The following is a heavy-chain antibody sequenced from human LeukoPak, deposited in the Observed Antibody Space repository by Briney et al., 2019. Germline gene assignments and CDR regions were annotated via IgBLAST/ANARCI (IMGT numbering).Heavy chain of an antibody. CDR2: IIPILGIA. J-gene: IGHJ4*02. CDR1: GGTFSSYA. V-gene: IGHV1-69*04. CDR3: AFRQVGATRDFDY. D-gene: IGHD1-26*01. Sequence: GSSVKVSCKASGGTFSSYAISWVRQAPGQGLEWMGRIIPILGIANYAQKFQGRVTITADKSTSTAYMELSSLRSEDTAVYYCAFRQVGATRDFDYWGQGTLVTVSS.